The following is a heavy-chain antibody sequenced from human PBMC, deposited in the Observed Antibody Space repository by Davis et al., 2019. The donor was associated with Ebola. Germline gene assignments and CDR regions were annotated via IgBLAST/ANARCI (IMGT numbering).Heavy chain of an antibody. D-gene: IGHD1-26*01. CDR2: ISPGDSDT. CDR3: ARGTQEFCSTTRCNTKFDY. V-gene: IGHV5-51*01. CDR1: GFSFTNSW. Sequence: PGGSLRLSCRASGFSFTNSWIGWVRQMPGKGLEWMGLISPGDSDTRYSPSIQGHVTFSADNSISTAYLQWSSLKASDTAIYYCARGTQEFCSTTRCNTKFDYWGQGTPVTVSS. J-gene: IGHJ4*01.